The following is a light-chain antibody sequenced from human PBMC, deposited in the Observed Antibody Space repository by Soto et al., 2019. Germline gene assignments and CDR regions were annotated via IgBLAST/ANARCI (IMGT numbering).Light chain of an antibody. CDR3: QSYDSSLSGSV. J-gene: IGLJ3*02. V-gene: IGLV1-40*01. CDR2: GNS. CDR1: SSNIGAGYD. Sequence: QSVLTQPPSVSGAPGQRVTISCTGSSSNIGAGYDVHWYQQLPGTAPKLLIYGNSNRPSGVPDRFPGSKSGTSASLAITGRQADDEADYYCQSYDSSLSGSVSGGGTQLTVL.